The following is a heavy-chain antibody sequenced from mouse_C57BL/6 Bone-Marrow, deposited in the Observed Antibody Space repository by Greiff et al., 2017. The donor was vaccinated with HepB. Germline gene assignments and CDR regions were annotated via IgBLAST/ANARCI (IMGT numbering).Heavy chain of an antibody. Sequence: QVQLQQPGAELVMPGASVKLSCKASGYTFTSYWMHWVKQRPGQGLEWIGEIDPSDSYTNYNQKFKGKSTFTVDKSSSTAYMQLSSLTSEDSAVYYCARGNYYGSPGFDYWGQGTTLTVSS. CDR2: IDPSDSYT. CDR1: GYTFTSYW. V-gene: IGHV1-69*01. J-gene: IGHJ2*01. D-gene: IGHD1-1*01. CDR3: ARGNYYGSPGFDY.